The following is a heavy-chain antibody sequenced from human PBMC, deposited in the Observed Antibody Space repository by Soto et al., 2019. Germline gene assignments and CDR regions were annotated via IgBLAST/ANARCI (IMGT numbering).Heavy chain of an antibody. CDR2: IKSKTDGGTT. Sequence: GSLRLSCAASGFTFSNAWMNWVRQAPGKGLEWVGRIKSKTDGGTTDYAAPVKGRFTISRDYSKITLYLQMTSLKTEYNAVYYCTTDPGYYDSSGYYYNDYWGQGTLVTVSS. V-gene: IGHV3-15*07. D-gene: IGHD3-22*01. CDR1: GFTFSNAW. J-gene: IGHJ4*02. CDR3: TTDPGYYDSSGYYYNDY.